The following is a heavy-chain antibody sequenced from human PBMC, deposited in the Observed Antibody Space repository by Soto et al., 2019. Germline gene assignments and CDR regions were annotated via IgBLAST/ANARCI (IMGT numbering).Heavy chain of an antibody. D-gene: IGHD2-2*01. CDR1: AGSMRNYY. CDR2: INHGGST. Sequence: SETLSLTCSASAGSMRNYYWSWIRQPPGKGLEWIGEINHGGSTNYNPSLKSRVIISVDTSKNQFSLTLNSVTAADTAVYYCALLSYQMSNGLDVWGQGTTVTVSS. J-gene: IGHJ6*02. V-gene: IGHV4-34*01. CDR3: ALLSYQMSNGLDV.